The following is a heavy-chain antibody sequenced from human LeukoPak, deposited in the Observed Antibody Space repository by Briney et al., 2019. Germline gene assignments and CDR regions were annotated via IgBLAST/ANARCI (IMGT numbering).Heavy chain of an antibody. Sequence: SETLYLTCAVYGGSFSGYYWSWIRQPPGKGLEWIGEINHSGSTNYNPSLKSRVTISVDTSKNQFSLKLSSVTAADTAVYYCARGLGYCSSTSCSYYYYYGMDVWGQGTTVTVSS. J-gene: IGHJ6*02. CDR3: ARGLGYCSSTSCSYYYYYGMDV. V-gene: IGHV4-34*01. CDR1: GGSFSGYY. CDR2: INHSGST. D-gene: IGHD2-2*01.